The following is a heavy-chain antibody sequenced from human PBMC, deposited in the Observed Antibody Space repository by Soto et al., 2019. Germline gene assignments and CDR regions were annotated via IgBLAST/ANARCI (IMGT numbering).Heavy chain of an antibody. Sequence: PSETLSLTCAVSGGSMRSNNRWSWVRQPPGKGLEWIGEIFHSGSTNYNPSLKTRVTISVDKSKNQFSLKLSSVTAADTAVYYCARVYSGSYSDSWGQGTLVTAPQ. D-gene: IGHD1-26*01. CDR1: GGSMRSNNR. V-gene: IGHV4-4*02. CDR2: IFHSGST. CDR3: ARVYSGSYSDS. J-gene: IGHJ4*02.